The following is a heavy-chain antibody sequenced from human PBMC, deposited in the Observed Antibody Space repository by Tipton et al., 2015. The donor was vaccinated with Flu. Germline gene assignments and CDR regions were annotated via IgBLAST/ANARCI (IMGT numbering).Heavy chain of an antibody. CDR1: GGSISSGGYY. Sequence: TLSLTCTVSGGSISSGGYYWSWIRQHPGKGLEWIGYIYYSGSTYYNPPLKSRVTISVDTSKNQFPLKLSSVTAADTAVYYCARVRVTMVRGVDYWGQGTLVTVSS. D-gene: IGHD3-10*01. CDR2: IYYSGST. CDR3: ARVRVTMVRGVDY. V-gene: IGHV4-31*03. J-gene: IGHJ4*02.